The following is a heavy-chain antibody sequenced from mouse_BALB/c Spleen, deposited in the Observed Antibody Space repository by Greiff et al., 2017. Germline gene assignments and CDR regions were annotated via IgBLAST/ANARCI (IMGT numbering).Heavy chain of an antibody. CDR3: ARRGYYAMDY. CDR1: GFTFSSYY. J-gene: IGHJ4*01. Sequence: EVQLVESGGGLVKLGGSLKLSCAASGFTFSSYYMSWVRQTPEKRLELVAAINSNGGSTYYPDTVKGRFTISRDNAKNTLYLQMSSLKSEDTALYYCARRGYYAMDYWGQGTSVTVSS. CDR2: INSNGGST. V-gene: IGHV5-6-2*01.